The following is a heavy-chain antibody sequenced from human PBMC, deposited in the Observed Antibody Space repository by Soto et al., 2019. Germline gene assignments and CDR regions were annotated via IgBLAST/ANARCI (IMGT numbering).Heavy chain of an antibody. V-gene: IGHV1-18*01. CDR3: ARDISSPHYYDSSGYVSNWFDP. J-gene: IGHJ5*02. CDR1: GYTFTGYG. Sequence: GASVKVSCKASGYTFTGYGISWVRQAPGQGLEWMGWISAYNGNTNYAQKLQGRVTMTTDTSTSTAYMELRSLRSDDTAVYYCARDISSPHYYDSSGYVSNWFDPWGQGTLVTVSS. CDR2: ISAYNGNT. D-gene: IGHD3-22*01.